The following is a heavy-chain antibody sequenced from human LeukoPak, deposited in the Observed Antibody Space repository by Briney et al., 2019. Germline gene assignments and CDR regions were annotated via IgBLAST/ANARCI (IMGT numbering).Heavy chain of an antibody. CDR1: GFNFIDYD. Sequence: GGSLRLSCVASGFNFIDYDMHWVRQVIGKGLEWVSAIGIRGDTHYSGSVKGRFTISGENAESSLYLQMNSLRAEDTAVYYCARGGIQVSGIDEFDYWGQGTLVTVSS. CDR2: IGIRGDT. CDR3: ARGGIQVSGIDEFDY. V-gene: IGHV3-13*01. J-gene: IGHJ4*02. D-gene: IGHD6-19*01.